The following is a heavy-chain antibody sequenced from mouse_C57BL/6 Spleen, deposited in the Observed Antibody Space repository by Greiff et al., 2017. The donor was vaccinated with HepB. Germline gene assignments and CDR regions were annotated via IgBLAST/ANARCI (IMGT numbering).Heavy chain of an antibody. CDR1: GYTFTSYW. Sequence: QVQLQQPGAELVRPGSSVKLSCKASGYTFTSYWMDWVKQRPGQGLEWIGNIYPSDSETHYNQKFKDKATLTVDKSSSTAYMQLSSLTSEDSAVYYCARTRAFYYDYDGDYWGQGTTLTVSS. CDR2: IYPSDSET. D-gene: IGHD2-4*01. CDR3: ARTRAFYYDYDGDY. V-gene: IGHV1-61*01. J-gene: IGHJ2*01.